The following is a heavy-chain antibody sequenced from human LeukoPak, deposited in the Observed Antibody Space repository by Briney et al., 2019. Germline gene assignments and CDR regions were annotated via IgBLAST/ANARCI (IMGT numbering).Heavy chain of an antibody. CDR3: ARSADHSGYDRDFDY. Sequence: SETLSLTCAVSGGSFSGYYWSWIRQPPGKGLEWIGEINHSGSTNYNPSLKSRVTISVDTSKNQFSLKLSSVTAADTAVYYCARSADHSGYDRDFDYWGQGTLVTVSS. CDR2: INHSGST. J-gene: IGHJ4*02. CDR1: GGSFSGYY. D-gene: IGHD5-12*01. V-gene: IGHV4-34*01.